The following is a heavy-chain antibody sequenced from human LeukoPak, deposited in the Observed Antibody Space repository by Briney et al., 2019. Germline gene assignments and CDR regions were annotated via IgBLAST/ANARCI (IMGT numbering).Heavy chain of an antibody. D-gene: IGHD3-9*01. CDR2: IYYSGST. Sequence: SQTLSLTCTVSGGSISSGGYYWSWIRQHPRKGLEWIGYIYYSGSTYYNPSLKSRVTISVDTSKNQFSLKLSSVTAADTAVYYCARGDLRYFDWLPYFDYWGQGTLVTVSS. V-gene: IGHV4-31*03. CDR3: ARGDLRYFDWLPYFDY. CDR1: GGSISSGGYY. J-gene: IGHJ4*02.